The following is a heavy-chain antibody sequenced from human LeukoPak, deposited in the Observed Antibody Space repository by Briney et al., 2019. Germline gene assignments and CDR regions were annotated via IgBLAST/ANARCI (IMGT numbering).Heavy chain of an antibody. CDR3: ARPYYYDSRVDP. V-gene: IGHV4-30-4*01. CDR2: MYYSGST. J-gene: IGHJ5*02. Sequence: ESGPALVKPTQTLTLTCTFSGFSLSTSRMCVSWIRQPPGKALEWLAYMYYSGSTYYNPSLKSRVTMSADTSKNQLSLKLSSVTAADTAVYYCARPYYYDSRVDPWGQGILVTVSS. D-gene: IGHD3-22*01. CDR1: GFSLSTSRMC.